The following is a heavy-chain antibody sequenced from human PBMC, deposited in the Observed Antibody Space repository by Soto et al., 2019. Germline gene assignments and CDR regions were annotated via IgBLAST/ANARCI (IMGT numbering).Heavy chain of an antibody. D-gene: IGHD6-19*01. CDR1: GFTFSHAW. CDR3: TRRIAVAGTYYFDY. CDR2: IKSISDGETT. V-gene: IGHV3-15*07. Sequence: LLVESGGGFVQPGGSLRLSCVASGFTFSHAWMDWVRQAPGKGLEWVGRIKSISDGETTNYAAYVAGRFTISSDDSNNTLLLHVNSLKTEDTAVYYCTRRIAVAGTYYFDYWRQGTLVTVSS. J-gene: IGHJ4*02.